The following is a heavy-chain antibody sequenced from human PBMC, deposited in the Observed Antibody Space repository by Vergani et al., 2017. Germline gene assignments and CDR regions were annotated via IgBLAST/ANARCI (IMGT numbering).Heavy chain of an antibody. CDR2: IIPILGTA. J-gene: IGHJ4*02. Sequence: QVQLVQSGAEVKKPGSSVKVSCKASGGTFSSYAISWVRQAPGQGLEWMGRIIPILGTANYAQKLQGRVTITADESTSTAYMELSSLRSEDTAVYYCARGPFLEWLLYDWGQGTLVTVSS. CDR1: GGTFSSYA. V-gene: IGHV1-69*18. D-gene: IGHD3-3*02. CDR3: ARGPFLEWLLYD.